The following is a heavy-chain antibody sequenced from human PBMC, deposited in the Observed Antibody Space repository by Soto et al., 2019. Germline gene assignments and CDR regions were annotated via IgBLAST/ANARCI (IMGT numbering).Heavy chain of an antibody. J-gene: IGHJ4*02. CDR1: GINFDDFA. CDR2: INWDSEDI. Sequence: VQLVESGGGLVQPGGSRRLSCVVSGINFDDFAMHWVRQVPGKGLELVSGINWDSEDIGYADSVKGRFTISRDNAKNSLYLQMNSLKAEDTALYYCAKDTAPGFYDANGHLDSWGQGTPVTVSS. CDR3: AKDTAPGFYDANGHLDS. D-gene: IGHD2-8*01. V-gene: IGHV3-9*01.